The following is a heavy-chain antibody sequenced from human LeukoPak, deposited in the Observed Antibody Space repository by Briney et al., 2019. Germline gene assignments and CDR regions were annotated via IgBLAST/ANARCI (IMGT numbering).Heavy chain of an antibody. CDR1: GGSISSGGYS. CDR3: ARGSKLRYFDSYHMGDWFDP. CDR2: IYHSGST. J-gene: IGHJ5*02. D-gene: IGHD3-9*01. V-gene: IGHV4-30-2*01. Sequence: SQTLSLTCAVSGGSISSGGYSWSWIRQPPGKGLEWIGYIYHSGSTYYNPSLKSRVTISVDRSKNQFSLKLSSVTAADTAVYYCARGSKLRYFDSYHMGDWFDPWGQGTLVTVSS.